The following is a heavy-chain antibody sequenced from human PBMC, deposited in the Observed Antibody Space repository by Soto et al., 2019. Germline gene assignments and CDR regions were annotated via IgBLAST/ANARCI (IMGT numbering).Heavy chain of an antibody. D-gene: IGHD3-3*01. CDR2: IKQDGSEK. J-gene: IGHJ4*02. Sequence: GGSLRISCAASGFTFSSDWMSWVRQAPGKGLEWVANIKQDGSEKYYVDSVKGRFTISRDNAKNSLYLQMNSLRAEDTAVYYCARERGVPEPYYDFWSGYYTPCDYWGQGTLVTVSS. V-gene: IGHV3-7*01. CDR3: ARERGVPEPYYDFWSGYYTPCDY. CDR1: GFTFSSDW.